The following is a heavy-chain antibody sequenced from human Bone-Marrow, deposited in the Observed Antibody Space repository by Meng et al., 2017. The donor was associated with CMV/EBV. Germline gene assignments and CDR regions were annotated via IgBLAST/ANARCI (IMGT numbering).Heavy chain of an antibody. CDR2: IRYDGSNK. CDR1: GFTFSSYG. D-gene: IGHD3-22*01. Sequence: GESLKISCAASGFTFSSYGMHWVRQAPGKGLEWVAFIRYDGSNKYYADSVKGRFTISRDNSKNTLYLQMNSLRAEDTAVYYCAKERYYYDSSGPGVDYWGQGTLVTVYS. J-gene: IGHJ4*02. V-gene: IGHV3-30*02. CDR3: AKERYYYDSSGPGVDY.